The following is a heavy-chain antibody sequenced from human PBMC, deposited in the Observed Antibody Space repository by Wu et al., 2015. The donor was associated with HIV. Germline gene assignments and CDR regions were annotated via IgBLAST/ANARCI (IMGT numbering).Heavy chain of an antibody. CDR2: IIPIFGTP. CDR1: GGTFSNYA. J-gene: IGHJ3*02. CDR3: ARGAVSDAFDI. V-gene: IGHV1-69*13. Sequence: QVQLVQSGAEVKKPGSSVKVSCKVSGGTFSNYAISWVRQAPGQGLEWMGRIIPIFGTPNYAQKFQGRVTITADESTTTAYMELNSLRSEDTAVYYCARGAVSDAFDIWGQGTMVIVSS. D-gene: IGHD5/OR15-5a*01.